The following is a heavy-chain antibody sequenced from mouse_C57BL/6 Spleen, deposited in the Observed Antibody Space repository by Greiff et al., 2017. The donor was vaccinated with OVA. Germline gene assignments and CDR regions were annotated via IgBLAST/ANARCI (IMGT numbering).Heavy chain of an antibody. D-gene: IGHD1-1*01. J-gene: IGHJ4*01. CDR2: IHPNSGST. Sequence: QVQLQQPGAELVKPGASVKLSCKASGYTFTSYWMHWVKQRPGQGLEWIGMIHPNSGSTNYNEKFKSKATLTVDKSSSTAYMQLSSLTSEDSAVYYCARPSTVVAHYYAMDYWGQGTSVTVSS. V-gene: IGHV1-64*01. CDR1: GYTFTSYW. CDR3: ARPSTVVAHYYAMDY.